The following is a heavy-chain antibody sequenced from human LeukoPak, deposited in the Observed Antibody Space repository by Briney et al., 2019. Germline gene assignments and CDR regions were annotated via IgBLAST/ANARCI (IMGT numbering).Heavy chain of an antibody. V-gene: IGHV4-34*01. J-gene: IGHJ4*02. D-gene: IGHD2-8*02. CDR3: AGRTGGFDY. Sequence: PSETLSLTCAGYGGSFSGYYWSWIRQPPGKGLEWIGEINHSGSTNYNPSLKSRVTISVDTSKNQFSLKLSSVTAADTAVYYCAGRTGGFDYWGQGTLVTVSS. CDR2: INHSGST. CDR1: GGSFSGYY.